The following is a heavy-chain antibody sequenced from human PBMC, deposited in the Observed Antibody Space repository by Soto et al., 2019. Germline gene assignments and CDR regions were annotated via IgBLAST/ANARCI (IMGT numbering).Heavy chain of an antibody. CDR3: AREDDGGDRDYYGLDV. V-gene: IGHV4-30-4*08. CDR2: IHYTGSI. D-gene: IGHD2-21*02. CDR1: GGSISSEYFH. J-gene: IGHJ6*02. Sequence: QVQLQQSGPGLAEPSQTLSLTCAVSGGSISSEYFHWTWIRQSPGKGLEWIEYIHYTGSIMYNPSFKSRLTMAVDTTKNQFSLQLTSVTAADTAVYFCAREDDGGDRDYYGLDVWGQGTTVTVSS.